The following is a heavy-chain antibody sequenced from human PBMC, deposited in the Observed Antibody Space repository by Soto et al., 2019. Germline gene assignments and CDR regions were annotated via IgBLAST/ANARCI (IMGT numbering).Heavy chain of an antibody. CDR2: IYYSGST. Sequence: SETLSLTCTVSGGSISSSSYYWGWIRQPPGKGLEWIGSIYYSGSTYYNPSLKSRVTISVDTSKNHFSLKLSSVTAADTAVYFCARLLASYGSGSYFGRYYYYMDVWGKGTTVT. CDR1: GGSISSSSYY. D-gene: IGHD3-10*01. CDR3: ARLLASYGSGSYFGRYYYYMDV. V-gene: IGHV4-39*01. J-gene: IGHJ6*03.